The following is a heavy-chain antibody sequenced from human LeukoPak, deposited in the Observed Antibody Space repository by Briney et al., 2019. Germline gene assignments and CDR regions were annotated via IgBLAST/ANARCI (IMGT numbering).Heavy chain of an antibody. CDR1: GFTFSDYA. J-gene: IGHJ4*02. CDR3: AKFFAPSGGASGWPGSIEY. V-gene: IGHV3-23*01. CDR2: ISGSGTTT. D-gene: IGHD6-25*01. Sequence: GGSLRLSCVVSGFTFSDYAMTWVRQGPGEGLEWVAAISGSGTTTYSADSARGRFTISRDNSRDVLYLQTSSLRAEDTALYYCAKFFAPSGGASGWPGSIEYWGQGTLDTVSS.